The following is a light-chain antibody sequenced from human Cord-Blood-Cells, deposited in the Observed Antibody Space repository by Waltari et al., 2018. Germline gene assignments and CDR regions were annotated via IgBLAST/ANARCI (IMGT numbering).Light chain of an antibody. CDR2: EGS. J-gene: IGLJ1*01. CDR3: CSYAGSSTFYV. V-gene: IGLV2-23*01. Sequence: QSALTQPASVSGSPGQSITISCTGTSIDVGSYNVVSWYQQHAGKAPKLMIDEGSKRPSGVSNRFSGSKSGNTASLTISGLQAEYEADYYCCSYAGSSTFYVFGTGTKVTVL. CDR1: SIDVGSYNV.